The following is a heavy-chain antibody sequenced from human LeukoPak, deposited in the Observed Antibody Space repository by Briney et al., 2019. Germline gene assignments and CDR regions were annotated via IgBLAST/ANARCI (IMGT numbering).Heavy chain of an antibody. D-gene: IGHD2-21*01. CDR3: ARGIWSASTVDYYLDC. V-gene: IGHV1-3*01. CDR1: GYTFSNYA. Sequence: ASVKVSCKASGYTFSNYAIHWVRQAPGQRFEWMGWINAGNGHTKYSQNFQGRVTITRDSSASTAYMELSSLTSEDTAVYYCARGIWSASTVDYYLDCWGQGTLVTVSS. CDR2: INAGNGHT. J-gene: IGHJ4*02.